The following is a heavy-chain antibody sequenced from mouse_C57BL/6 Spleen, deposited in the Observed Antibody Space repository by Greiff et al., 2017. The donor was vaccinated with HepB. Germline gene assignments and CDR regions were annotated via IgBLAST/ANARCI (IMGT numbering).Heavy chain of an antibody. CDR1: GYTFTDYN. CDR2: INPNNGGT. J-gene: IGHJ4*01. Sequence: EVQLQQSGPELVKPGASVKIPCKASGYTFTDYNMDWVKQSHGKSLEWIGDINPNNGGTIYNQKFKGKATLTVDKSSSTAYMELRSLTSEDTAVYYYARLTTVVAHYAMDYWGQGTSVTVSS. D-gene: IGHD1-1*01. CDR3: ARLTTVVAHYAMDY. V-gene: IGHV1-18*01.